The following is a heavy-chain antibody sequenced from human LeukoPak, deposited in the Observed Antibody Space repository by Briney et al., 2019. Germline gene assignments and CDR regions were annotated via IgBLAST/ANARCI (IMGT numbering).Heavy chain of an antibody. CDR2: ISYDGSNK. Sequence: GGSLRLSCAASGFTFSSYGMHWVRQALGKGLEWVAVISYDGSNKYYADSVKGRFTISRDNSKNTLYLQMNSLRAEDTAVYYCAITPPGKYRGSGWGPIDYWGQGTLVTVSS. CDR1: GFTFSSYG. CDR3: AITPPGKYRGSGWGPIDY. J-gene: IGHJ4*02. D-gene: IGHD6-19*01. V-gene: IGHV3-30*03.